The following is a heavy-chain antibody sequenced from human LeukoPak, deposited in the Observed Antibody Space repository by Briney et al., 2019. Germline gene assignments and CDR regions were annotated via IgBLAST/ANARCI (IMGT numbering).Heavy chain of an antibody. Sequence: GGSLRLSCAASGFTFSSYEMNWVRQTPGKGLEWVSYIGRSGTTIHYADSVKGRFTISWDNAKKSLYLQMNSLRAEDTAVYYCARSGKIYFDWLLDYWGQGTLVTVSS. J-gene: IGHJ4*02. V-gene: IGHV3-48*03. CDR3: ARSGKIYFDWLLDY. D-gene: IGHD3-9*01. CDR1: GFTFSSYE. CDR2: IGRSGTTI.